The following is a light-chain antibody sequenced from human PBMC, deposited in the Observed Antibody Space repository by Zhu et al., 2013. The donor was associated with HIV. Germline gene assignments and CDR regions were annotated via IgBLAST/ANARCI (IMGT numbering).Light chain of an antibody. CDR2: GAS. Sequence: EIVLTQSPGTLSLSPGERATLSCRATQSVRSNYLAWYQQKPGQAPILLIYGASSRATGIPDRFSGGGSGTDFTLTIRRLEPEDSAVYFCQQYGNSPWTFGQGTKVEI. J-gene: IGKJ1*01. CDR3: QQYGNSPWT. V-gene: IGKV3-20*01. CDR1: QSVRSNY.